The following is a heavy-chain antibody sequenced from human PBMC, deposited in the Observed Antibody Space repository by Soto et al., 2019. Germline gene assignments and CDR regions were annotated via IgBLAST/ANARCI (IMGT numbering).Heavy chain of an antibody. CDR1: GASMNSYQ. CDR2: IHSSGST. J-gene: IGHJ5*02. D-gene: IGHD6-13*01. CDR3: ARDQGVAAAGITWFDP. V-gene: IGHV4-4*07. Sequence: QVQLQASGPGLVKPSETLSLTCTVSGASMNSYQWSWIRQPAGKGLEWIGHIHSSGSTNYKPSLKSRVTMSVDTYKNQFSLRLMSLTAADTAVYYCARDQGVAAAGITWFDPWGQGSLVTVSS.